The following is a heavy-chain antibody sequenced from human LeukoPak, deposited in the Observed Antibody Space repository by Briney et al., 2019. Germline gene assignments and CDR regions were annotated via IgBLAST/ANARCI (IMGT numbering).Heavy chain of an antibody. Sequence: PSETLSHTCTVSGGSISSGGYYWSWIRQHPGKGLEWIGYIYYSGSTYYNPSLKSRVTISVDTSKNQFSLKLSSVTAADTAVYYCARDSSSWTLDYWGQGTLVTVSS. CDR3: ARDSSSWTLDY. J-gene: IGHJ4*02. D-gene: IGHD6-13*01. CDR2: IYYSGST. V-gene: IGHV4-31*03. CDR1: GGSISSGGYY.